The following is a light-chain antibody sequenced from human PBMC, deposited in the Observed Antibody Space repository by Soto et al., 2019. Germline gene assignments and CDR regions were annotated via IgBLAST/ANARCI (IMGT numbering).Light chain of an antibody. CDR1: HSVSRTY. CDR3: QQRSDWPLT. J-gene: IGKJ4*01. V-gene: IGKV3-11*01. Sequence: EIVLTQSPGTLSLSPGERATLSCRASHSVSRTYLAWYQQKPGQAPRLLIYDASNRATGIPARFSGSGSGTDFTLTISSLEPEDFAVYYCQQRSDWPLTFGGGTKVDIK. CDR2: DAS.